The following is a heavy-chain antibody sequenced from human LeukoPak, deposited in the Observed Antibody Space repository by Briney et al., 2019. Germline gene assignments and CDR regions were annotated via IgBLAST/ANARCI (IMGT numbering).Heavy chain of an antibody. Sequence: GGSLRLSCPASGFTFSSYAMYWVRQAPGKGLEYVSAISSNVVSTYYADSVKGRFTISRDNSKNTLYLQMTSLRDEDTAVYYCVKKAVGGANGWFDPWGQGTLVTVSS. J-gene: IGHJ5*02. D-gene: IGHD1-1*01. CDR2: ISSNVVST. CDR1: GFTFSSYA. CDR3: VKKAVGGANGWFDP. V-gene: IGHV3-64D*06.